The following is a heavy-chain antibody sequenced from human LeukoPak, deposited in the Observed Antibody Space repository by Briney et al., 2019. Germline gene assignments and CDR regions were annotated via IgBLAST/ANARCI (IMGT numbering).Heavy chain of an antibody. V-gene: IGHV3-23*01. J-gene: IGHJ4*02. Sequence: GGSLRLSCAASGFTFSSYAMSWVRQAPGKGLEWVSAISGSGGSTYYADSVKGRFTISRDSSKNTLYLQMNSLRAEDTAVYYCAKGATIRRVEYYFDYWGQGTLVTVSS. CDR3: AKGATIRRVEYYFDY. CDR2: ISGSGGST. CDR1: GFTFSSYA. D-gene: IGHD5-12*01.